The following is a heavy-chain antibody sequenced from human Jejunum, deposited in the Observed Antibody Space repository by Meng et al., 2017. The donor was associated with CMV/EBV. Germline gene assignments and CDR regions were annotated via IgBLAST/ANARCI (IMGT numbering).Heavy chain of an antibody. D-gene: IGHD2-15*01. CDR2: IYYSGGT. CDR1: GGSISNSFYY. V-gene: IGHV4-39*07. J-gene: IGHJ4*02. CDR3: GRVYGGSCYDY. Sequence: CTGSGGSISNSFYYWGWIRQPPGKGLEWVGTIYYSGGTYYNPSLKSRVTISVDTSKNQFSLRLSSVTAADTAVYYCGRVYGGSCYDYWGQGTLVTVSS.